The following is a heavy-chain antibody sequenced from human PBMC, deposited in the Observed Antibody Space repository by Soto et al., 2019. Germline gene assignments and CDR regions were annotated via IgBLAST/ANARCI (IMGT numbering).Heavy chain of an antibody. CDR3: AKEEQWLVRHYYYGMDV. Sequence: GGSLRLSCAASGFTFSSYAMSWVRQAPGKGLEWVSAISGSGGSTYYADSVKGRFTISRDNSKNTLYLQMNSLRAEDTAVYYCAKEEQWLVRHYYYGMDVWGQGTTVTVSS. J-gene: IGHJ6*02. CDR2: ISGSGGST. CDR1: GFTFSSYA. D-gene: IGHD6-19*01. V-gene: IGHV3-23*01.